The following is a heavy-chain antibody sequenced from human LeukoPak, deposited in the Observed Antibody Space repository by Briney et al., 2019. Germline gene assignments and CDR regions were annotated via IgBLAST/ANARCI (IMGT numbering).Heavy chain of an antibody. D-gene: IGHD3-22*01. CDR2: ISSSSSYI. J-gene: IGHJ4*02. Sequence: GGSLRLSCAASGFTFSSYSMNWVRQAPGKGLEWVSSISSSSSYIYYADSVKGRFTISRDNAKNSLYLQMNSLRAEDTAVYYCARATNYETVPGGGDWGQGTLVTVSS. CDR3: ARATNYETVPGGGD. CDR1: GFTFSSYS. V-gene: IGHV3-21*01.